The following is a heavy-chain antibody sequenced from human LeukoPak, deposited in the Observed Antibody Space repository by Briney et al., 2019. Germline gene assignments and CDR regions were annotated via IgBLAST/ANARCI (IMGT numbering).Heavy chain of an antibody. CDR1: GFTFNNYW. CDR3: ARGKNSAS. Sequence: GGSLRLSCAASGFTFNNYWMTWVRQAPGKGLEWVANIKEDSVEKYYVDSVKGRFTISRDNAKNSLYLQMNSLRDEDTAVYYCARGKNSASWGQGTLVIVSS. V-gene: IGHV3-7*01. CDR2: IKEDSVEK. J-gene: IGHJ5*02. D-gene: IGHD4-11*01.